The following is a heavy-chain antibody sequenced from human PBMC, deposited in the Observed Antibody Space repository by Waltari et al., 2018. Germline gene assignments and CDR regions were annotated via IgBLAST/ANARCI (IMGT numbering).Heavy chain of an antibody. D-gene: IGHD3-16*01. CDR2: ISSRSTYI. V-gene: IGHV3-21*01. CDR3: ARDEGGQYQGDFDY. CDR1: GFIFNTFA. J-gene: IGHJ4*02. Sequence: EVQLVESGGGLVKPGGSLRLSCAASGFIFNTFAMNWVRQAPGKGLEWFSSISSRSTYIYYADSVKGRFTISRDNARSSLFLQMNSLRAEDTAVYYCARDEGGQYQGDFDYWGQGTLVSVSS.